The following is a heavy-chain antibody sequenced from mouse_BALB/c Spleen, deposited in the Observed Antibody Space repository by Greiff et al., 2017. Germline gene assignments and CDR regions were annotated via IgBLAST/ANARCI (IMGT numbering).Heavy chain of an antibody. J-gene: IGHJ4*01. CDR1: GFTFSDYY. V-gene: IGHV5-4*02. CDR2: ISDGGSYT. D-gene: IGHD2-1*01. CDR3: ARKGNYYGHYYAMDY. Sequence: EVQRVESGGGLVKPGGSLKLSCAASGFTFSDYYMYWVRQTPEKRLEWVATISDGGSYTYYPDSVKGRFTISRDNAKNNLYLQMSSLKSEDTAMYYCARKGNYYGHYYAMDYWGQGTSVTVSS.